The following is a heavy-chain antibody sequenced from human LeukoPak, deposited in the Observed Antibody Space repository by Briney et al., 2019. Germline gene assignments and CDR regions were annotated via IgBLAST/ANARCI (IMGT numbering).Heavy chain of an antibody. CDR1: GFTFSSYG. D-gene: IGHD3-3*01. CDR3: AKDREWGYYYYYMDV. CDR2: IRYDGSNK. J-gene: IGHJ6*03. V-gene: IGHV3-30*02. Sequence: PGGSLRLSCAASGFTFSSYGMHWVRQAPGKGLEWVAFIRYDGSNKYYADSVKGRFTISRDNSKNTLYLQMNSLRAEGTAVYYCAKDREWGYYYYYMDVWGKGTTVTVSS.